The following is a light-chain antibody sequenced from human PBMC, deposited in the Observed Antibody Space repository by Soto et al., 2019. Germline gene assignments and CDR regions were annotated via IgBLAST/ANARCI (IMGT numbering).Light chain of an antibody. J-gene: IGKJ2*01. Sequence: EIVMTQSPATLSVSPGERATLSCRASQSVSSNLAWYQQKPGQAPRLLIYGASTRATGIPARFSGSGSGTEFTLTFSSLQSEDFAVYYCQQYNNWPWYTFGQGTKLEIK. CDR3: QQYNNWPWYT. V-gene: IGKV3-15*01. CDR1: QSVSSN. CDR2: GAS.